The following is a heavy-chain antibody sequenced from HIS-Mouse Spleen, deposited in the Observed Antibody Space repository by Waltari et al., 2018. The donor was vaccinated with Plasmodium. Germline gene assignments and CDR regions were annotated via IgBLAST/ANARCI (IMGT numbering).Heavy chain of an antibody. CDR1: GFTLSSYA. V-gene: IGHV3-30*04. CDR3: ARDRHSGSFDY. CDR2: ISYDGSNK. J-gene: IGHJ4*02. Sequence: QVQLVESGGGVVQPGRSLRLSCAASGFTLSSYAMHWVRQATGKGLEWVAVISYDGSNKYYADSVKGRFTISRDNSKNTLYLQMNSLRAEDTAVYYCARDRHSGSFDYWGQGTLVTVSS. D-gene: IGHD1-26*01.